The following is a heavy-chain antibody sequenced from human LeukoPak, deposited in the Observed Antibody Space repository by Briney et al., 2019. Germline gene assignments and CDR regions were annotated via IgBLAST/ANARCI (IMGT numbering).Heavy chain of an antibody. Sequence: GGSLRLSCAASGFTFSTYAMSWVRQAPGKGLEWVSGIGGSGDTTYYRDSVKGRFTISRDTSKNTLYLQMNNLRADDSAVYYCANGASVTTFDYWGQGTLVTVSS. J-gene: IGHJ4*02. V-gene: IGHV3-23*01. CDR1: GFTFSTYA. D-gene: IGHD4-17*01. CDR3: ANGASVTTFDY. CDR2: IGGSGDTT.